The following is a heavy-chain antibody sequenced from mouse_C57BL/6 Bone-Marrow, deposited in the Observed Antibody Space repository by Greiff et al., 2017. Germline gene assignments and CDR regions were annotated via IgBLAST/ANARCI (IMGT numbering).Heavy chain of an antibody. Sequence: EVKLMESGGGLVQPGGSLKLSCAASGFTFSDYGMAWVRQAPRKGPEWVAFISNSAYSIYYADTVTGRFTISRENAKNTLYLEMSSLRSEDTAMYYCARQDGSSHYYAMDYWGQGTSVTVSS. CDR3: ARQDGSSHYYAMDY. V-gene: IGHV5-15*01. J-gene: IGHJ4*01. CDR2: ISNSAYSI. CDR1: GFTFSDYG. D-gene: IGHD1-1*01.